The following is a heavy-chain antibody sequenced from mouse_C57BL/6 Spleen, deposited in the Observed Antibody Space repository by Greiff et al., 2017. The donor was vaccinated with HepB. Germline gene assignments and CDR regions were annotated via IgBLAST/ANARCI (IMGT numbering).Heavy chain of an antibody. Sequence: EVKLVESGGGLVQPKGSLKLSCAASGFTFNTYAMHWVRQAPGKGLEWVARIRSKSSNYATYYADSVKDRFTISRDDSQSMLYLQMNNLKTEDTAMYYCVSYPSYYDYDGFAYWGQGTLVTVSA. CDR3: VSYPSYYDYDGFAY. V-gene: IGHV10-3*01. CDR1: GFTFNTYA. J-gene: IGHJ3*01. CDR2: IRSKSSNYAT. D-gene: IGHD2-4*01.